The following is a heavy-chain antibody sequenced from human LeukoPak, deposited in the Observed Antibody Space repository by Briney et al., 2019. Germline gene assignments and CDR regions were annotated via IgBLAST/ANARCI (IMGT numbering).Heavy chain of an antibody. D-gene: IGHD2-15*01. CDR3: ARDRGPDCSGGSCWDY. J-gene: IGHJ4*02. CDR1: GGTISTYY. V-gene: IGHV4-59*01. CDR2: IYYSGST. Sequence: KPSETLSLTCTASGGTISTYYWSWIRQPPGKGLEWVGYIYYSGSTNFNPSLKSRVTISVDTSKNQFSLSLSSVTAADTAVYYCARDRGPDCSGGSCWDYWGQGTLVTVSS.